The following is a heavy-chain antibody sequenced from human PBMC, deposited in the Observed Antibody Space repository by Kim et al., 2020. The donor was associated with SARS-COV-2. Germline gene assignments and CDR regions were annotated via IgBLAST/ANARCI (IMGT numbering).Heavy chain of an antibody. Sequence: YAVSVKSRITINPDTSKNQFSLQLNSVNPEDTAVYYCARVGYYGSGSSFDHWGQGTLVTVSS. CDR3: ARVGYYGSGSSFDH. V-gene: IGHV6-1*01. J-gene: IGHJ5*02. D-gene: IGHD3-10*01.